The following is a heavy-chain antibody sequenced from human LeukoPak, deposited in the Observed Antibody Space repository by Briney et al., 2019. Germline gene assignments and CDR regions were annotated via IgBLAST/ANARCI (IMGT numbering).Heavy chain of an antibody. CDR3: ARLPVGATDP. CDR1: GFTFSSYS. Sequence: GGSLRLSCAASGFTFSSYSMNWVRQAPGKGLEWVSSISSSSSYIYHADSVKGRFTISRDNAKNSLYLQMNSLRAEDTAVYYCARLPVGATDPWGQGTLVTVSS. D-gene: IGHD1-26*01. V-gene: IGHV3-21*01. CDR2: ISSSSSYI. J-gene: IGHJ5*02.